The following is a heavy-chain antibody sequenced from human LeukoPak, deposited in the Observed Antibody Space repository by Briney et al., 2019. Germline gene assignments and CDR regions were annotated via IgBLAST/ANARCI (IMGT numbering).Heavy chain of an antibody. D-gene: IGHD1-14*01. Sequence: GGSLRLSCAASGFTFSSYWMSWVRQAPGKGLQGVANIKQDGSEKYYVDSVKGRFTISRDNAKNSLYLQMNSLRAEDTAVYYCARTLDRDPFDPWGQGTLVTVSS. CDR1: GFTFSSYW. CDR3: ARTLDRDPFDP. V-gene: IGHV3-7*01. J-gene: IGHJ5*02. CDR2: IKQDGSEK.